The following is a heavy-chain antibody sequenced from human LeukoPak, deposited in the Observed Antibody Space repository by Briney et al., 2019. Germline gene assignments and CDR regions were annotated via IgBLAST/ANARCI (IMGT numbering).Heavy chain of an antibody. J-gene: IGHJ4*02. CDR3: ARDMGPRPDAYTKGDY. CDR2: ISSSSSTI. CDR1: VFTFSSYS. D-gene: IGHD3-10*01. V-gene: IGHV3-48*01. Sequence: VGSLRLSPAPSVFTFSSYSMNGVRQAPGKGLGWVSYISSSSSTIYYADSVKGRFTISRDNAKNSLYLQMNSLRAEDTAVYYCARDMGPRPDAYTKGDYWGQGTLVTVSS.